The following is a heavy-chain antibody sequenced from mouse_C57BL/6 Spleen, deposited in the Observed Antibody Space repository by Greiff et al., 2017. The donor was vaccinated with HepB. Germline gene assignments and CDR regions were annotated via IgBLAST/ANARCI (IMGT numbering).Heavy chain of an antibody. V-gene: IGHV2-2*01. CDR1: GFSLTSYG. D-gene: IGHD1-1*01. CDR2: IWSGGST. J-gene: IGHJ4*01. Sequence: QVQLKQSGPGLVQPSQSLSITCTVSGFSLTSYGVHWVRQSPGKGLEWLGVIWSGGSTDDNAAFISRLSISKDNSKSHVFFKMNSLQADDTAIYYCARNCADYYGSSSYAMDYWGQGTSVTVSS. CDR3: ARNCADYYGSSSYAMDY.